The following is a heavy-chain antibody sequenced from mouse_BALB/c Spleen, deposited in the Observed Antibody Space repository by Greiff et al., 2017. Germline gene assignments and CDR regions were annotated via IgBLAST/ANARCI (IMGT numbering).Heavy chain of an antibody. V-gene: IGHV1S127*01. D-gene: IGHD1-1*01. Sequence: QVQLQQSGPQLVRPGASVKISCKASGYSFTSYWMHWVKQRPGQGLEWIGMIDPSDSETRLNQKFKDKATLTVDKSSSTAYMQLSSPTSEDSAVYYCARSRTVVATDYFDYWGQGTTLTVSS. J-gene: IGHJ2*01. CDR1: GYSFTSYW. CDR3: ARSRTVVATDYFDY. CDR2: IDPSDSET.